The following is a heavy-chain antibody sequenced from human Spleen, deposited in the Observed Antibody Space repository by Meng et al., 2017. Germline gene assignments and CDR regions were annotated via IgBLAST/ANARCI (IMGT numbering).Heavy chain of an antibody. J-gene: IGHJ3*02. CDR1: GYSFTSYW. CDR3: ARYTYGGYASPHDAFDI. D-gene: IGHD5-12*01. V-gene: IGHV5-51*01. Sequence: GESLKISCKGSGYSFTSYWIGWVRQMPGKGLEWMGIIYPGDSDTRYSPSFQGQVTISADKSISTAYLQWSSLKASDTAMYYCARYTYGGYASPHDAFDIWGQGTMVTVSS. CDR2: IYPGDSDT.